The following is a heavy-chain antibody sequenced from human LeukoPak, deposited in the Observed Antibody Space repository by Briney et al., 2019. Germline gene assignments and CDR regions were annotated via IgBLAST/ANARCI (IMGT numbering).Heavy chain of an antibody. CDR3: ARGYSSLDP. D-gene: IGHD6-19*01. V-gene: IGHV3-23*01. J-gene: IGHJ5*02. Sequence: GGSLRLSCAASGSTFSSYAMSWVRQAPGKGLEWVSGISSTGGSTYYADSVKGRFTISRDNSKNTLYLQMNSLTAEDTAVYYCARGYSSLDPWGQGTLVTVSS. CDR2: ISSTGGST. CDR1: GSTFSSYA.